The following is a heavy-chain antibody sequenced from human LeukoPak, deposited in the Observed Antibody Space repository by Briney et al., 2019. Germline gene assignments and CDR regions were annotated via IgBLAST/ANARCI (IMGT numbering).Heavy chain of an antibody. V-gene: IGHV4-59*11. Sequence: MTSETLSLTCTVSGDSFSSHYWSWVRQPPGRGLEWIGYVSYIGSTNYNPSLKGRVAISVDTSKNQFSLKLSSVTAADTAVYYCARDPTTVTKGLDIWGQGTMVTVSS. D-gene: IGHD4-17*01. CDR2: VSYIGST. CDR1: GDSFSSHY. J-gene: IGHJ3*02. CDR3: ARDPTTVTKGLDI.